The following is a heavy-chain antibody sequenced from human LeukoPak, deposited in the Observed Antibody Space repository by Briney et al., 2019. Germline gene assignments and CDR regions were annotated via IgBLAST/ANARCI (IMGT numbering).Heavy chain of an antibody. V-gene: IGHV2-5*01. Sequence: SGPTLGKPTQTLTLTCTFSGFSLSTTGVGVTWVRQPPGKALEWLALIYWNDDKHYSPSLKTRLTITKDTSKNQVVLTMTNMDPVDTATYYCAHDRAGIGFDPWGQGTLVTVSS. J-gene: IGHJ5*02. CDR2: IYWNDDK. CDR1: GFSLSTTGVG. CDR3: AHDRAGIGFDP. D-gene: IGHD3-22*01.